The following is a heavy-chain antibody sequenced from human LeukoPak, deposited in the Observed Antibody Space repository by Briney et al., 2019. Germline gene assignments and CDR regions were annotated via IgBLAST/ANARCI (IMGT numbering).Heavy chain of an antibody. D-gene: IGHD2-2*01. Sequence: GESLKISCRGSGYSFTTYWIGGVRQMPGKGLEWMGMIYPGDSDTRYTPSFQGQVTMSADKSINTAYLQWSSLKASDTAIYYCARRQGCSSTSCPPDYWGQGTLVTVSP. CDR1: GYSFTTYW. V-gene: IGHV5-51*01. J-gene: IGHJ4*02. CDR2: IYPGDSDT. CDR3: ARRQGCSSTSCPPDY.